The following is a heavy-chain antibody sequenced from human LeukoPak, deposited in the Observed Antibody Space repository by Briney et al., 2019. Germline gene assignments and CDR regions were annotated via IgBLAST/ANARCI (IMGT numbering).Heavy chain of an antibody. V-gene: IGHV1-2*02. J-gene: IGHJ3*02. Sequence: ASVKISCKASGYTFTGYYMHWVRQAPGQGLEWMGWINPNSGGTNYAQKFQGRVTMTRDTSISTAYMELSRLRSDDTAVYYCARGWFVGAGDDDDAFDIWGQGTMVTVSS. CDR1: GYTFTGYY. D-gene: IGHD7-27*01. CDR3: ARGWFVGAGDDDDAFDI. CDR2: INPNSGGT.